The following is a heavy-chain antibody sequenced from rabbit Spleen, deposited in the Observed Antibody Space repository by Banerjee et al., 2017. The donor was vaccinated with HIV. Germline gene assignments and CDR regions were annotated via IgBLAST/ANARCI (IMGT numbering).Heavy chain of an antibody. J-gene: IGHJ4*01. CDR3: ARDLAGVIGWNFNL. V-gene: IGHV1S45*01. Sequence: QEQLVESGGDLVQPGASLTLTCTASGFSLSNLYHMCWVRQAPGKGLEWIACIYGGSSGSTYYASWAKGRFTISKTSSTTVTLQMTSLTAADTATYFCARDLAGVIGWNFNLWGPGTLVTVS. CDR2: IYGGSSGST. CDR1: GFSLSNLYH. D-gene: IGHD4-1*01.